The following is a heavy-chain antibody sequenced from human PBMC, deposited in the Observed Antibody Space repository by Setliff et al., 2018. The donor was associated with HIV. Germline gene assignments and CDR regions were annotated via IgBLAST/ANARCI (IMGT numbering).Heavy chain of an antibody. CDR3: ARDSVVVITLDAFDI. D-gene: IGHD3-22*01. Sequence: PSETLSLTCTVSGGSISSYYWSWIRQPAGKGLEWIGRIYTSGSTNYNPSLKSRVTMSVDTSKNQFSLKLSSVTAADTAVYYCARDSVVVITLDAFDIWGQGTMVTVSS. V-gene: IGHV4-4*07. CDR2: IYTSGST. CDR1: GGSISSYY. J-gene: IGHJ3*02.